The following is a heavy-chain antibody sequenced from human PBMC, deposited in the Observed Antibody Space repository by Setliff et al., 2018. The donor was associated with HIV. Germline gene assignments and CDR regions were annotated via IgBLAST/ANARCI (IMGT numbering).Heavy chain of an antibody. J-gene: IGHJ4*02. CDR3: ARDLSNSFTFDY. CDR2: ISSSSSYI. CDR1: GFTFSSYS. Sequence: GGSLRLSCAASGFTFSSYSMNWVRQAPGKGLEWVSSISSSSSYIKYADAVKGRFTISRDNAKNSLYLQMNSLRAEDTAVYYCARDLSNSFTFDYWGPGILVTVSS. V-gene: IGHV3-21*01. D-gene: IGHD6-13*01.